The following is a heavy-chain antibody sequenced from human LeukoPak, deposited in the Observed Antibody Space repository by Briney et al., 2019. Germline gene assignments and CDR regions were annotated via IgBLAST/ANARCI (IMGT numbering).Heavy chain of an antibody. D-gene: IGHD3-3*01. CDR2: INHSGST. CDR3: ARPPPFGSGKYFDY. J-gene: IGHJ4*02. V-gene: IGHV4-34*01. CDR1: GGSFSGYY. Sequence: SETLSLTCAVYGGSFSGYYWSWIRQPPGKGLEWIGEINHSGSTNYNPSLKSRVTISVDTSKNQFSLKLSSVTAADTAVYYCARPPPFGSGKYFDYWGQGTLVTVSS.